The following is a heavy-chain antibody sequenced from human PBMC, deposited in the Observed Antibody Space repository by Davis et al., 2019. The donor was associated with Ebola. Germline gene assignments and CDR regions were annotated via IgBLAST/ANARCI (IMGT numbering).Heavy chain of an antibody. CDR2: ISYDGSNE. Sequence: GESLKISCAASGFTFSSYGIHWVRQAPGKGLEWVAVISYDGSNEYYADSVKGRFTISRDNSNNLLYLQMNSLRAEDTAVYYCAIPDCSGANCYSVYIKNWGQGTLVTVSS. CDR3: AIPDCSGANCYSVYIKN. J-gene: IGHJ4*02. V-gene: IGHV3-30*03. D-gene: IGHD2-15*01. CDR1: GFTFSSYG.